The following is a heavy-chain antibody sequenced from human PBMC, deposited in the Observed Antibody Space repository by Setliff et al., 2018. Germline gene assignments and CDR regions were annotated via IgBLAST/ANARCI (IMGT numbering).Heavy chain of an antibody. Sequence: GASVKVSCKASGGTFSSYVISWVREAPGQGLEWMGGVIPMFDKARYAQKFQGRVTITADESTTTVFMELSNLRSEDTAVYFCARGLSTDTDSWGQGTLVTVSS. CDR1: GGTFSSYV. J-gene: IGHJ4*02. V-gene: IGHV1-69*13. D-gene: IGHD4-4*01. CDR2: VIPMFDKA. CDR3: ARGLSTDTDS.